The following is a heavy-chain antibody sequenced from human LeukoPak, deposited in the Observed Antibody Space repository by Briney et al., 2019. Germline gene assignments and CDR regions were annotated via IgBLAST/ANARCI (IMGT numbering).Heavy chain of an antibody. V-gene: IGHV3-21*01. Sequence: GGTLRLSCSDSGLTFRSYSMNWVRQAQGKGLEWVSSISSSSSYIYYADSVKGRFTISRDNAKNSLYLQMNSLRAEDTAVYYCARDQAVAHFDYWGQGTLVTVSS. CDR2: ISSSSSYI. CDR1: GLTFRSYS. J-gene: IGHJ4*02. CDR3: ARDQAVAHFDY. D-gene: IGHD6-19*01.